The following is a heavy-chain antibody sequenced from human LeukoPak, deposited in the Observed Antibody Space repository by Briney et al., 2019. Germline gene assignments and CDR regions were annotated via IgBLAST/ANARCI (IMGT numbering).Heavy chain of an antibody. Sequence: ASVKVSCKASGYTFTGYYMHWVRQAPGQGLEWMGWISAYNGNTNYAQKLQGRVTMTTDTSTSTAYMELRSLRSDDTAVYYCARGGSIVVVPAAIANLDYWGQGTLVTVSS. CDR2: ISAYNGNT. D-gene: IGHD2-2*01. CDR3: ARGGSIVVVPAAIANLDY. CDR1: GYTFTGYY. V-gene: IGHV1-18*04. J-gene: IGHJ4*02.